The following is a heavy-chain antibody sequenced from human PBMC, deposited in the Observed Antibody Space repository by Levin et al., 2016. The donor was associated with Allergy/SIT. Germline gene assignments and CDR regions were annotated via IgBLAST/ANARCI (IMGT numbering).Heavy chain of an antibody. CDR3: ARGGRPGLPEEYFQH. Sequence: ASVKVSCKASGYTFTGYYMHWVRQAPGQGLEWMGWINPNSGGTNYAQKFQGRVTMTRDTSISTAYMELSRLRSDDTAVYYCARGGRPGLPEEYFQHWGQGTLVTVSS. J-gene: IGHJ1*01. CDR1: GYTFTGYY. D-gene: IGHD1-14*01. CDR2: INPNSGGT. V-gene: IGHV1-2*02.